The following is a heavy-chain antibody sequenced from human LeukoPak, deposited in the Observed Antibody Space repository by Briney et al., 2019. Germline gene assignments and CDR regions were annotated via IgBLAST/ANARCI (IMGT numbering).Heavy chain of an antibody. Sequence: GGSLRLSCLASGFTVSTYAMSWVRQAPGKGLEWVSGISGGGITYCADSVKGRFTISKDNSKNTLSLQMNSLRAEDTAVYYCAKGSTTGTTGGSFDPWGQGALVTVSS. J-gene: IGHJ5*02. CDR2: ISGGGIT. D-gene: IGHD1-1*01. CDR3: AKGSTTGTTGGSFDP. V-gene: IGHV3-23*01. CDR1: GFTVSTYA.